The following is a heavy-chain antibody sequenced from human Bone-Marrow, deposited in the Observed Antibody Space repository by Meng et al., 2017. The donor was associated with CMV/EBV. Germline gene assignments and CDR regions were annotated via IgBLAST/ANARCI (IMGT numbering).Heavy chain of an antibody. Sequence: SETLSLTCAVYGVSFSGYYWSWIRQPPGKGLEWIGEINHSGSTNYNPSLKSRVTISVDTSKNQFSLKLSSVTAADTAVYYCAGGGRARPPYYYFGMDVWGQGTTVTVSS. J-gene: IGHJ6*02. CDR3: AGGGRARPPYYYFGMDV. V-gene: IGHV4-34*01. CDR1: GVSFSGYY. CDR2: INHSGST. D-gene: IGHD6-6*01.